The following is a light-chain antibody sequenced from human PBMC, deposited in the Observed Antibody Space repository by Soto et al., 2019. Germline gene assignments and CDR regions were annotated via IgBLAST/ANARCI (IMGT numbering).Light chain of an antibody. Sequence: EIVLTQSPGTLSLSPGERATLSCRASQSVSSSYLAWYQQTPGQAPRLLVYDTSYRATGVPDRFSGSGSGTDFTLTISSLQSEDFAVYYCQHYNYWPYTFGQGTKVDIK. CDR1: QSVSSSY. V-gene: IGKV3D-20*02. J-gene: IGKJ2*01. CDR2: DTS. CDR3: QHYNYWPYT.